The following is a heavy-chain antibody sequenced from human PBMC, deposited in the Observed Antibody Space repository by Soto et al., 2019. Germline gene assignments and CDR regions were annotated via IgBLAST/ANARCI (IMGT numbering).Heavy chain of an antibody. CDR3: ARVDYYASSGYLNPLVWWFDP. Sequence: PGGSLRLSCAASGFTFSRYEMNWVRQAPGKGLEWVSYISSSGSTIYYADSVKGRFTISRDNAKNSQYLQMNSLRAEDTAVYYCARVDYYASSGYLNPLVWWFDPWGQGTLVTVSS. CDR2: ISSSGSTI. D-gene: IGHD3-22*01. CDR1: GFTFSRYE. J-gene: IGHJ5*02. V-gene: IGHV3-48*03.